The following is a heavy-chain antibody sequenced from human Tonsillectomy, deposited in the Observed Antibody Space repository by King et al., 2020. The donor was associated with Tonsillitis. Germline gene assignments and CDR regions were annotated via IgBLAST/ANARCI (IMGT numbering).Heavy chain of an antibody. CDR2: INDKSDYI. D-gene: IGHD6-19*01. Sequence: VQLVESGGGLVKPGGSLRLSCAASGFPLSSYSMNWVRQAPGKGLEWVSSINDKSDYIYYADSVKGRFTISRDNAKNSLFLQMNSLRDEDTAVYYCARPHCMDSGCYQRYDGFHIWGQGTMVTVSS. J-gene: IGHJ3*02. CDR1: GFPLSSYS. CDR3: ARPHCMDSGCYQRYDGFHI. V-gene: IGHV3-21*01.